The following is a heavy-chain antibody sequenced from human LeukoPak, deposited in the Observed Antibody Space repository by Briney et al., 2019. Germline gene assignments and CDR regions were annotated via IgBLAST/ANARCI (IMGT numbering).Heavy chain of an antibody. CDR3: ARDRGYTQDY. J-gene: IGHJ4*02. CDR1: GFTFSTYW. D-gene: IGHD5-12*01. Sequence: GGSLRLSCAASGFTFSTYWMHWVRQAPEKGLVWVSHIKSDGSSPSYADSVKGRFTISRDNAKNTLYLQMNSLRAEDTAVYYCARDRGYTQDYWGQGTLVTVSS. CDR2: IKSDGSSP. V-gene: IGHV3-74*01.